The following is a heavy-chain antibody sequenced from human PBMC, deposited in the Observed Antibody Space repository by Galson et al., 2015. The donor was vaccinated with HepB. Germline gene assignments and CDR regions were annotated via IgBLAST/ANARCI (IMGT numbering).Heavy chain of an antibody. CDR1: GGSISSYY. V-gene: IGHV4-59*01. CDR3: ARAHAMYSSSWYTKRGGYYFDY. CDR2: IYYSGST. Sequence: ETLSLTCTVSGGSISSYYWSWIRQPPGKGLEWIVYIYYSGSTNYNPSLKSRVTISVDTSKNQFSLKLSSVTAADTAVYYCARAHAMYSSSWYTKRGGYYFDYWGQGTLVTVSS. D-gene: IGHD6-13*01. J-gene: IGHJ4*02.